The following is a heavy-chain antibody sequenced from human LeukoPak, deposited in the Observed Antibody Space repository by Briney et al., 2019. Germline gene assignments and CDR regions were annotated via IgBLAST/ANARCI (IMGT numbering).Heavy chain of an antibody. CDR3: ARSLSRSPFYYFDY. V-gene: IGHV4-4*07. D-gene: IGHD2-2*01. CDR2: IYTSGST. CDR1: GGSISSYY. J-gene: IGHJ4*02. Sequence: PSETLSLTCTVSGGSISSYYWSWIRQPAGKGLEWIGRIYTSGSTNYNPSLKSRVTMSVDTSKNRFSLKLSSVTAADTAVYYCARSLSRSPFYYFDYWGQGTLVTVSS.